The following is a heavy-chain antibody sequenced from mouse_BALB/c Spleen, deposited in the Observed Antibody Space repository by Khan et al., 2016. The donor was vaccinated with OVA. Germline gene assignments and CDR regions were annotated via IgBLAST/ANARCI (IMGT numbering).Heavy chain of an antibody. CDR3: AIYHGYFDV. Sequence: VQLKESGPDLVKPGASVKISCKASGYSFTGYYIHWVKQSHGKSLEWIGRINPNNGGTSYNQKFKGKAILTVDKSSNTAYMELRSLTSEDSAVYSCAIYHGYFDVWGAGTTVTVSS. CDR2: INPNNGGT. V-gene: IGHV1-26*01. CDR1: GYSFTGYY. D-gene: IGHD1-1*01. J-gene: IGHJ1*01.